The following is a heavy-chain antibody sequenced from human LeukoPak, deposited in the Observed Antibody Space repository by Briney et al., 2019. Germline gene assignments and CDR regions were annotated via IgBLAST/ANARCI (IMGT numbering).Heavy chain of an antibody. CDR2: IHTSGST. CDR3: ARDMYYYGSGSYRFDY. D-gene: IGHD3-10*01. V-gene: IGHV4-4*07. J-gene: IGHJ4*02. Sequence: SETLSLTCTVSGVSISSYYWSWIRQPAGKGLEWIGRIHTSGSTNYNSSLKSRVTMSVDTSKNQFSLKLSSVTAADTAVYYCARDMYYYGSGSYRFDYWGQGTLVTVSS. CDR1: GVSISSYY.